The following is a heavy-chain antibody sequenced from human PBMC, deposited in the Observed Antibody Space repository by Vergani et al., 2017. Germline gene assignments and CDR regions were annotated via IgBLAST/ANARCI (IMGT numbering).Heavy chain of an antibody. CDR2: IYYSGST. V-gene: IGHV4-59*01. D-gene: IGHD3-22*01. Sequence: QVQLQESGPGLVKPSETLSLTCTVSGSSISSYYWSWIRQPPGKGLEWIGYIYYSGSTNYNPSLKSRVTISVDTSKNQFSLKLRSVTAADTAVYYCARGRYYDSSGYYYLFDYWGQGTLVTVSS. CDR1: GSSISSYY. CDR3: ARGRYYDSSGYYYLFDY. J-gene: IGHJ4*02.